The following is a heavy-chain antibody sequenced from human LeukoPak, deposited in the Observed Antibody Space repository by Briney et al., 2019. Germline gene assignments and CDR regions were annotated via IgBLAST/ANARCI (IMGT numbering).Heavy chain of an antibody. CDR2: MNPNSGNT. J-gene: IGHJ4*02. CDR1: GYTFTSYD. Sequence: ASVKVSCKASGYTFTSYDINWVRQATGQGLEWMGWMNPNSGNTGYAQKFQGRVTMTRNTSISTAYMELSSLRSEDTAVYYCARRGNIAGRRGGDYWGQGTLVTVSS. V-gene: IGHV1-8*01. D-gene: IGHD6-6*01. CDR3: ARRGNIAGRRGGDY.